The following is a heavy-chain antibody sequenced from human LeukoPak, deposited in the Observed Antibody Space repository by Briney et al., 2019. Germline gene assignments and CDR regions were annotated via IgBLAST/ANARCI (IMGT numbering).Heavy chain of an antibody. J-gene: IGHJ4*02. D-gene: IGHD1-20*01. V-gene: IGHV4-61*02. CDR3: VTANQRSTYYFDY. CDR1: GASISSGDHY. Sequence: SQTLSLTCSVSGASISSGDHYWSWIRQPAGKGLEWVGRVYTSGSTTYNPSLKSRVTISVDTTTNQFSLKLSSVTAADTAVYYCVTANQRSTYYFDYWGQGTLVTVSS. CDR2: VYTSGST.